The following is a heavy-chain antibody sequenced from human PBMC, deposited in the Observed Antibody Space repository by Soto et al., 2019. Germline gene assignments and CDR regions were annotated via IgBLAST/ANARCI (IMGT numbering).Heavy chain of an antibody. CDR3: AKGLAAGYYYYGMDV. CDR2: ISGSGGST. D-gene: IGHD6-13*01. J-gene: IGHJ6*02. CDR1: GFTFSSYA. Sequence: LRLSCAASGFTFSSYAMSWVRQAPGKGLEWVSAISGSGGSTYYADSVKGRFTISRDNSKNTLYLQMNSLRAEDTAVYYCAKGLAAGYYYYGMDVWGQGTTVTVSS. V-gene: IGHV3-23*01.